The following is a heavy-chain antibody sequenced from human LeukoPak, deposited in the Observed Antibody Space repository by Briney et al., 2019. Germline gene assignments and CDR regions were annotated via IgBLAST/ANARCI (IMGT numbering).Heavy chain of an antibody. Sequence: GESLKISCKGSRYSFTSYWIGWVRQMPGKGLEWMGIIYPGDSDTRYSPSFQGQVTISADKSISTAYLQWSSLKASDTAMYYCARDSSIWNGEIDYWGQGTLVTVSS. CDR2: IYPGDSDT. J-gene: IGHJ4*02. CDR1: RYSFTSYW. D-gene: IGHD6-13*01. V-gene: IGHV5-51*01. CDR3: ARDSSIWNGEIDY.